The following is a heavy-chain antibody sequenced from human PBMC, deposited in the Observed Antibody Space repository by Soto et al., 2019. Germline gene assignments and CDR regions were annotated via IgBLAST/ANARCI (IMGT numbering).Heavy chain of an antibody. CDR2: IWYDGSNK. D-gene: IGHD4-17*01. CDR1: GFTFSSYG. J-gene: IGHJ3*02. CDR3: ARSSADYGDPGVAFEI. V-gene: IGHV3-33*01. Sequence: PGGSLRLSCAASGFTFSSYGMHWVRQAPGKGLEWVAVIWYDGSNKYYADSVKGRFTISRDNSKNTLYLQMNSLRAEDTAVYYCARSSADYGDPGVAFEIWGQGTMVTVSS.